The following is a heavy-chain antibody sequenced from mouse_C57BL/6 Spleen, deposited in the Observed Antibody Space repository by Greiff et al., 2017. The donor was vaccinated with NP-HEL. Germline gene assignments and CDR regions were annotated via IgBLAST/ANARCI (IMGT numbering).Heavy chain of an antibody. J-gene: IGHJ2*01. CDR1: GYTFTSYG. D-gene: IGHD1-1*01. V-gene: IGHV1-81*01. CDR3: ARSRGPYYYGSSYDYFDY. Sequence: QVQLQQSGAELARPGASVKLSCKASGYTFTSYGISWVKQRTGQGLEWIGEIYPRSGNTYYNEKFKGKATLTADKSSSTAYMELRSLTSEDSAVYCCARSRGPYYYGSSYDYFDYWGQGTTLTVSS. CDR2: IYPRSGNT.